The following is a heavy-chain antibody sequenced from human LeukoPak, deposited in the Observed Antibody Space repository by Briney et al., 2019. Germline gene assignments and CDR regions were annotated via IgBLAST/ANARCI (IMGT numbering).Heavy chain of an antibody. CDR2: IIPIFGTA. Sequence: KVSCKASGYTFTSYGISWVRQAPGQGLEWMGGIIPIFGTANYAQKFQGRVTITADESTSTAYMELSSLRSEDTAVYYCAGYSSSWRGRFDPWGQGTLVTVSS. D-gene: IGHD6-13*01. V-gene: IGHV1-69*01. CDR1: GYTFTSYG. J-gene: IGHJ5*02. CDR3: AGYSSSWRGRFDP.